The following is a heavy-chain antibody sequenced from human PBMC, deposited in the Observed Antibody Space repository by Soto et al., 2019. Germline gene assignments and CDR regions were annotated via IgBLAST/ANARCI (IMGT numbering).Heavy chain of an antibody. CDR2: INHSGST. CDR3: ARGYYYGSGSYYFYYYGMDV. CDR1: GGSFSGYY. Sequence: SETLSLTCAVYGGSFSGYYWSWIRQPPGKGLEWIGEINHSGSTNYNPSLKSRVTISVDTSKNQFSLKLSSVTAADTAVYYCARGYYYGSGSYYFYYYGMDVWGQGTTVTVSS. J-gene: IGHJ6*02. V-gene: IGHV4-34*01. D-gene: IGHD3-10*01.